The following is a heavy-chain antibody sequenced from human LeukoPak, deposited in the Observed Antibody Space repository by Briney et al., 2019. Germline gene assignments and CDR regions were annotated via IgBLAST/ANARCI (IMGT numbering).Heavy chain of an antibody. CDR1: GDSISGGSYY. CDR2: IYTSGST. D-gene: IGHD3-10*01. V-gene: IGHV4-61*02. CDR3: AREGLNMVRGVIPKEAWGWFDP. J-gene: IGHJ5*02. Sequence: SQTLSLTCTVSGDSISGGSYYWTWIRQPAGKGLEWIGRIYTSGSTNYNPSLKSRVTISLDTSKNQFSLKLTSVTAADTAVYYCAREGLNMVRGVIPKEAWGWFDPWGQGTLVTVSS.